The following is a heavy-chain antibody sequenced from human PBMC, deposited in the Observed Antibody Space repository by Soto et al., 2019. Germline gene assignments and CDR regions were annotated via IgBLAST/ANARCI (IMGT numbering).Heavy chain of an antibody. V-gene: IGHV4-59*12. D-gene: IGHD5-18*01. CDR2: IYYTGGT. CDR3: ARAMAYYFDY. J-gene: IGHJ4*02. CDR1: GVTIRGYY. Sequence: SETLSLTCNVSGVTIRGYYLNWMRQPPGKTLEWIGSIYYTGGTNYNPSLKSRVTISVDTSKNHFSLKFNSLTAADTAVYYCARAMAYYFDYWGQGTLVTVYS.